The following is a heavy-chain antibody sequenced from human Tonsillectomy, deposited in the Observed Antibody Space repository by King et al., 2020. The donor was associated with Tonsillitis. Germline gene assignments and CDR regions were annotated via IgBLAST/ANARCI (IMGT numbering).Heavy chain of an antibody. D-gene: IGHD3-10*01. CDR3: ARGRRISPWGGSGSSYFDY. V-gene: IGHV4-59*01. CDR2: IYYSGST. CDR1: GGSISSYY. Sequence: VQLQESGPGLVKPSETLSLTCSVSGGSISSYYWSWIRQPPGKGLEWIGCIYYSGSTNYNPSLKSRVTISVDTSKNQFSLKLISVTAADTAVYYCARGRRISPWGGSGSSYFDYWGQGTLVTVSS. J-gene: IGHJ4*02.